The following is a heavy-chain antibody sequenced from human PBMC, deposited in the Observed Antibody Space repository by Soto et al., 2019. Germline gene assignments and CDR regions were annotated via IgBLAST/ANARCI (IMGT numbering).Heavy chain of an antibody. CDR3: ARGVLLWFGELPPFHDAFDI. V-gene: IGHV4-31*11. CDR2: IYYSGST. Sequence: PSESLSRRCAVSGCSISSGGYYWSWIRQHPGKGLEWIGYIYYSGSTYYNPSLKSRVTISVDTSKNQFSLKLSSVTAADTAVYYCARGVLLWFGELPPFHDAFDIWGQGIMVTVS. D-gene: IGHD3-10*01. CDR1: GCSISSGGYY. J-gene: IGHJ3*02.